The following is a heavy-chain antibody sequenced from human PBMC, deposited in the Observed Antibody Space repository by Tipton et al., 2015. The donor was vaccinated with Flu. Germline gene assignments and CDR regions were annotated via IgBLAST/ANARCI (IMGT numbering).Heavy chain of an antibody. Sequence: VQLVQSGAELKKPGESLKISCKGSGNSFSTYWIGWVRQMAGKGLEWMGIIYPDGSDTRYGPSFQGQVTMSVDKSISVAYLQWSSLEASDTAMYYCARRDILTGYFDYWGQGTLVTVSS. CDR2: IYPDGSDT. D-gene: IGHD3-9*01. J-gene: IGHJ4*02. CDR3: ARRDILTGYFDY. V-gene: IGHV5-51*03. CDR1: GNSFSTYW.